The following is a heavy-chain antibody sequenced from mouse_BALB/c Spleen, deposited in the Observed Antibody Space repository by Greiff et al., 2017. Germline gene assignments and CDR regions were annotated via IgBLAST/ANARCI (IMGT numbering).Heavy chain of an antibody. Sequence: EVKLVESGGGLVQPGGSLKLSCAASGFTFSSYTMSWVRQTPEKRLEWVAYISNGGGSTYYPDTVKGRFTISRDNAKNTLYLQMSSLKSEDTAMYYCARPSMITWFAYWGQGTLVTVSA. CDR1: GFTFSSYT. V-gene: IGHV5-12-2*01. J-gene: IGHJ3*01. D-gene: IGHD2-4*01. CDR3: ARPSMITWFAY. CDR2: ISNGGGST.